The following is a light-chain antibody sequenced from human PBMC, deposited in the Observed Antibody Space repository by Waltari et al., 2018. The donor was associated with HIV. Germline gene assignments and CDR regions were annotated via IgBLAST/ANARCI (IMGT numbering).Light chain of an antibody. V-gene: IGLV2-14*01. Sequence: QSALTQPASLSGSPGQSITITCSGSGSDIGLYDLVSWYRQEPGEAPRLLPYGVSNSPSEIALRLSGSKARTTASLTIAALQAEDEGDYYCSAYTMAGSLVFGGGTKLTVL. CDR1: GSDIGLYDL. CDR3: SAYTMAGSLV. CDR2: GVS. J-gene: IGLJ2*01.